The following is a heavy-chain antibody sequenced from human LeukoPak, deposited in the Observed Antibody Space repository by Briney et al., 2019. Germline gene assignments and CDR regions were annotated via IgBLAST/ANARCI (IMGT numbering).Heavy chain of an antibody. V-gene: IGHV1-69*04. CDR3: ARDLGPVEMATQFDY. Sequence: SVTVSCKASGGTFSRYALSWVRQAPGQGLEWMGRIIPILGIANYAQKFQGRVTITADKSTSTAYMELSSLRSEDTAVYYCARDLGPVEMATQFDYWGQGTLVTVSS. J-gene: IGHJ4*02. CDR2: IIPILGIA. D-gene: IGHD5-24*01. CDR1: GGTFSRYA.